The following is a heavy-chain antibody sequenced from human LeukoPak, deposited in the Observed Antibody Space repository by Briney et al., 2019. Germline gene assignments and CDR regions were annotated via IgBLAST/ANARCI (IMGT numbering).Heavy chain of an antibody. CDR2: FDPEDGET. Sequence: GASVKVSCKVSGYTLTELSMHWVRQAPGKGLEWMGGFDPEDGETIYAQKFQGRVTMTEDTSTDTAYMELGSLRSEDTAVYYCATPTAYDSSGYYRPYDYWGQGTLVTVSS. J-gene: IGHJ4*02. CDR3: ATPTAYDSSGYYRPYDY. V-gene: IGHV1-24*01. D-gene: IGHD3-22*01. CDR1: GYTLTELS.